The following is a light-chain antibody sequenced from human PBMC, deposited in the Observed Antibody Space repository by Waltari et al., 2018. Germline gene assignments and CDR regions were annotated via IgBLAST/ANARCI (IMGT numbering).Light chain of an antibody. Sequence: DIQMTQSPSSLSASVGDRVTITCRASENVNNYLNWYQQKPGKAPKLLIYKASTLQSGVPPRFSGSGSGTDYTFTISSLQSEDVATYYCQHNYGTPPWTFGQGTKVEIK. V-gene: IGKV1-39*01. CDR3: QHNYGTPPWT. J-gene: IGKJ1*01. CDR2: KAS. CDR1: ENVNNY.